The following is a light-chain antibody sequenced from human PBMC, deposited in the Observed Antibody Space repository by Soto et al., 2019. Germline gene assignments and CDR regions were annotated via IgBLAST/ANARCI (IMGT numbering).Light chain of an antibody. CDR3: AAWDDSLNGVV. Sequence: QAVVTQSPSESGTPGQRVTISCSGSSSNIGSNTVNWYQQLPGTAPKLLIYSNNQRPSGVPDRFSGSKSGTSASLAISGLQSEDEADYYCAAWDDSLNGVVFGGGTKLTVL. V-gene: IGLV1-44*01. CDR2: SNN. CDR1: SSNIGSNT. J-gene: IGLJ2*01.